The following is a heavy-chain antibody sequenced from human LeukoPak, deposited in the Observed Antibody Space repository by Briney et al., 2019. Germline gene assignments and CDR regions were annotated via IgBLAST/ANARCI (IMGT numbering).Heavy chain of an antibody. D-gene: IGHD4/OR15-4a*01. CDR1: GGTFSSYA. Sequence: SVKVSCKASGGTFSSYAISWVRQAPGQGLEWMGRIIPIFGTANYAQKFQGRVTITTDESTSTAYMELSRLRSEDTAVYYCAREAQGARAFDIWGQGTMVTVSS. CDR3: AREAQGARAFDI. J-gene: IGHJ3*02. V-gene: IGHV1-69*05. CDR2: IIPIFGTA.